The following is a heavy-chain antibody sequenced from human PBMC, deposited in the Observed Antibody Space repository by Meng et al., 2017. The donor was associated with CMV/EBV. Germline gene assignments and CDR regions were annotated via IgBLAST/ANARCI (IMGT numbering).Heavy chain of an antibody. Sequence: GSLRLSCTVSGDSIGTSGYYGVWIRQPPGQGLEWIGSVYFGASTYYNPSLKSRTTISVDTAKNQFSLRLDSVAAADTAVYYCARHAYIGWSGPWFDPWGQGTLVTVSS. CDR2: VYFGAST. D-gene: IGHD3-9*01. CDR3: ARHAYIGWSGPWFDP. CDR1: GDSIGTSGYY. V-gene: IGHV4-39*01. J-gene: IGHJ5*02.